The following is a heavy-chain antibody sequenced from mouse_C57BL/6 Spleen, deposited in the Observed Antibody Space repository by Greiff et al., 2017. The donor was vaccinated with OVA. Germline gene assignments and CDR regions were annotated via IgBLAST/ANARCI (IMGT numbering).Heavy chain of an antibody. CDR3: AKEDYYSNYNAMDY. V-gene: IGHV2-5*01. Sequence: QVQLKESGPGLVQPSQSLSITCTVSGFSLTSYGVHWVRQSPGKGLEWLGVIWRGGSTDYNAASMSRLSITKDNSKSQVFFKMSSLQADDTAIYYCAKEDYYSNYNAMDYWGQGTSVTVSS. CDR1: GFSLTSYG. CDR2: IWRGGST. J-gene: IGHJ4*01. D-gene: IGHD2-5*01.